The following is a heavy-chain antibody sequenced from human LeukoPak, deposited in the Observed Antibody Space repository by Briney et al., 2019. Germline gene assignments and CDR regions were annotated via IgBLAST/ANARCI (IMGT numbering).Heavy chain of an antibody. CDR1: GLNLGDFW. D-gene: IGHD2-15*01. Sequence: PGGSLRLSCVASGLNLGDFWVNWLRQTPGKGLEWVANMNQDGWQTNYLDSVKGRFTISRDNARNSVYLQMDSLRDEDTSLYYCVRDQGDRTGSLWGQGTLVTVST. CDR3: VRDQGDRTGSL. V-gene: IGHV3-7*01. CDR2: MNQDGWQT. J-gene: IGHJ4*02.